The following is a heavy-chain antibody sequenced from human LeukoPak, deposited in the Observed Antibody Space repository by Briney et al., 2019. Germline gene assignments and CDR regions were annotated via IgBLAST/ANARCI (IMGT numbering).Heavy chain of an antibody. Sequence: SETLSLTCTVSGGSIGSGSYYWSWIRQPAGKGLEWIGRIYTSGSTNYNPSLKSRVTISVDTSKNQFSLKLSSVTAADTAVYYCARAMTTVTYFFDYWGQGTLVTVSS. V-gene: IGHV4-61*02. D-gene: IGHD4-17*01. CDR3: ARAMTTVTYFFDY. J-gene: IGHJ4*02. CDR1: GGSIGSGSYY. CDR2: IYTSGST.